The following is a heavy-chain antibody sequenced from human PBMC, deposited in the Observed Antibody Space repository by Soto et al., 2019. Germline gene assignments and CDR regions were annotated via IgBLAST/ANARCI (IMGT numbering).Heavy chain of an antibody. J-gene: IGHJ4*02. CDR2: IYYSGST. CDR3: ARRYGVNVDY. CDR1: GGSISSYY. V-gene: IGHV4-59*01. D-gene: IGHD3-10*01. Sequence: QVQLQESGPGLVMPSETLSLTCTVSGGSISSYYWSWIRQPPGKGLEWIGYIYYSGSTNYNPSFKRRVTISVDTSKTQFSLRLRSVTAAETVVYYCARRYGVNVDYWGQGTLVTVSS.